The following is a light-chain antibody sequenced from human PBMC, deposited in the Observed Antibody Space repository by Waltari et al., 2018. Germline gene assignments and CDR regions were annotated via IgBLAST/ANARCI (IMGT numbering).Light chain of an antibody. V-gene: IGKV3-20*01. CDR1: QRVSRA. J-gene: IGKJ1*01. CDR3: QHYLRLPVT. Sequence: EIVLTQSPGTLSLSLGERATVSCRASQRVSRALAWYQQKPGQAPRLLIYGASTRATGIPDRFSGRCSGTDFSLTISRLEPDDFAVYFCQHYLRLPVTFGQGTTVEI. CDR2: GAS.